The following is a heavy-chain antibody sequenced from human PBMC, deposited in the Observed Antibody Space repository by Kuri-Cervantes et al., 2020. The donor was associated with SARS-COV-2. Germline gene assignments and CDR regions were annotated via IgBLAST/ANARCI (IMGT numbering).Heavy chain of an antibody. Sequence: GGSLRLSCAASGFTFDDYAMHWVRQAPGKGLEWVSLISGDGGSTYYADSVKGRFTISRDNSKNSLYLQMNSLRAEDTAVYYCARGKALWDWLLYAFGDYWGQGTLVTVSS. V-gene: IGHV3-43*02. CDR3: ARGKALWDWLLYAFGDY. CDR1: GFTFDDYA. J-gene: IGHJ4*02. CDR2: ISGDGGST. D-gene: IGHD3/OR15-3a*01.